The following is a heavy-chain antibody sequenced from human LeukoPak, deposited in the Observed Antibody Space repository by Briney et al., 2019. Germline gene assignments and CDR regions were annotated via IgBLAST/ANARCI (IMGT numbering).Heavy chain of an antibody. V-gene: IGHV3-64*01. J-gene: IGHJ5*02. CDR3: ARGPPILRTTKWFDP. Sequence: GGSLRLSCAASGFTFSAYAMHWVRQAPGKGLECVSAISSNGGSTYYANSVKGRFTISRDNSKNTLYLQMGSLRAEDMAVYYRARGPPILRTTKWFDPWGQGTLVTVSS. CDR1: GFTFSAYA. D-gene: IGHD1-26*01. CDR2: ISSNGGST.